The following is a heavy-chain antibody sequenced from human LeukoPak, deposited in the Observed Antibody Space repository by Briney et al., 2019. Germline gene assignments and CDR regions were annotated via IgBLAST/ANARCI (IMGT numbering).Heavy chain of an antibody. D-gene: IGHD5-12*01. CDR1: GFTFSNAW. CDR2: IKSKTDGGTI. J-gene: IGHJ4*02. CDR3: TTRTPRAVYSGYDYEDY. Sequence: PGGSLRLSCAASGFTFSNAWMSWVRQAPGKGLEWVGRIKSKTDGGTIDYAAPVKGRFTISRDDSKNTLYLQMNSLKTEDTAVYYCTTRTPRAVYSGYDYEDYWGQGTLVTVSS. V-gene: IGHV3-15*01.